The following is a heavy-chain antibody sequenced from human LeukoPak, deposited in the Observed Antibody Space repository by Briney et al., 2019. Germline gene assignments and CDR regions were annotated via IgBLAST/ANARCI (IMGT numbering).Heavy chain of an antibody. Sequence: GGSLRLSCAASGFTFNYAWMSWVRQAPGMGLEWVSTIYSDGNTYYPDSVKGRFTISRDGSKNTLYLQLNSLRTKDTAIYYCVREREGSNSEHWGQGTLVTVSS. V-gene: IGHV3-53*01. CDR1: GFTFNYAW. D-gene: IGHD1-26*01. CDR2: IYSDGNT. J-gene: IGHJ1*01. CDR3: VREREGSNSEH.